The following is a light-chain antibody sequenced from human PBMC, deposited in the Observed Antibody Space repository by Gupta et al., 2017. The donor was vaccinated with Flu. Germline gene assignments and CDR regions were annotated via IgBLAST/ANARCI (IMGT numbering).Light chain of an antibody. Sequence: QSVLTQPPSVSAAPGQKVTISCSGSSSNIGTFDVSWYYQLPGTAPKLLIYDNDRRPSGIPDRFSGSRSGTSATLGITGLQTGDEADYYCAVWDASLTGGVFGGGTKLTVL. CDR1: SSNIGTFD. CDR3: AVWDASLTGGV. CDR2: DND. V-gene: IGLV1-51*01. J-gene: IGLJ2*01.